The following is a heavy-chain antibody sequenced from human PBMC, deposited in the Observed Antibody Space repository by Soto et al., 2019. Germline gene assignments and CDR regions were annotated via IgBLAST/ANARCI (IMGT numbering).Heavy chain of an antibody. D-gene: IGHD2-15*01. Sequence: QVQLVQSGAEVKKPGASVKVSCKASGYTFTGYYMHWVRQAPGQGLEWMGWINPNSGGSSYAQKFQGWVTMTRDTSISTAYMEVCRLRSDDTAVYYCARGGDLYCSCGSCYSWFDPWGQGTLVTVSS. V-gene: IGHV1-2*04. CDR3: ARGGDLYCSCGSCYSWFDP. CDR2: INPNSGGS. J-gene: IGHJ5*02. CDR1: GYTFTGYY.